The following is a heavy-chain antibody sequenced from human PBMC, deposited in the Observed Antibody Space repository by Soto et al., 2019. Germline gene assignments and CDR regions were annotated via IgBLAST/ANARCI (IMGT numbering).Heavy chain of an antibody. D-gene: IGHD3-22*01. CDR1: GGTFSSYA. V-gene: IGHV1-69*13. CDR2: IIPIFGTA. Sequence: VASVKVSCKASGGTFSSYAISWVRQAPGQGLEWMGGIIPIFGTANYAQKFQGRVTITADESTSTAYMELSSLRSEDTAVYYCARDRYYYDSSGPTTGRLDYWGQGTLVTVSS. J-gene: IGHJ4*02. CDR3: ARDRYYYDSSGPTTGRLDY.